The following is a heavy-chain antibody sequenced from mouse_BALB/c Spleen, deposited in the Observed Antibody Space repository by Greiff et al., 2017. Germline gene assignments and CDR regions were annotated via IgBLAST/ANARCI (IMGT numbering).Heavy chain of an antibody. J-gene: IGHJ4*01. V-gene: IGHV1-82*01. CDR1: GYAFSSSW. CDR3: ASSDGLLRGYYAMDY. Sequence: QVQLQQSGPELVKPGASVKISCKASGYAFSSSWMNWVKQRPGQGLGWIGRIYPGDGDTNYNGKFKGKATLTADKSSSTAYMQLSSLTSVDSAVYFCASSDGLLRGYYAMDYWGQGTSVTVSS. CDR2: IYPGDGDT. D-gene: IGHD1-1*01.